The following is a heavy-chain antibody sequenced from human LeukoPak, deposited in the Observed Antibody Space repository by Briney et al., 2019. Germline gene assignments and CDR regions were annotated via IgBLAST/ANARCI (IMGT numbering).Heavy chain of an antibody. CDR3: ARPQRLWAFDS. V-gene: IGHV4-59*08. D-gene: IGHD5-18*01. CDR1: GDSISSSY. CDR2: IYYTGST. Sequence: PSETLSLTCTVSGDSISSSYWSWIRQPPGKGLEWIGNIYYTGSTNFNPSLKSRVTISVDTSRNQFSLRLNSVTAADTAVYYCARPQRLWAFDSWGQGTLVTVSS. J-gene: IGHJ4*02.